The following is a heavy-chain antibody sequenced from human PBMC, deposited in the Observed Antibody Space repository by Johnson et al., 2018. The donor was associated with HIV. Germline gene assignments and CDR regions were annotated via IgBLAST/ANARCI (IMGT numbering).Heavy chain of an antibody. Sequence: VQLVESGGGVVQPGRSLRLSCAASGFTFSSYAMHWVRQAPGKGLEWVAVISYDGSNKYYADSVKGRFTISRDNSKNTLYLQMNSLRAEDRAVYYCAKGMGELLRIDSFDIWGQGTLVTVSS. CDR1: GFTFSSYA. CDR3: AKGMGELLRIDSFDI. D-gene: IGHD1-26*01. J-gene: IGHJ3*02. CDR2: ISYDGSNK. V-gene: IGHV3-30-3*01.